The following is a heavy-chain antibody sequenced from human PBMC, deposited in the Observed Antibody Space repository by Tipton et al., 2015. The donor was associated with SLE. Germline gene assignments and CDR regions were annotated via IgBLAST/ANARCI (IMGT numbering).Heavy chain of an antibody. D-gene: IGHD3-10*01. V-gene: IGHV1-2*02. CDR1: GYTFTGYF. CDR3: ARGYYGSGSYPFDY. CDR2: ISSNNGDT. J-gene: IGHJ4*02. Sequence: QSGAEVKKPGASVKVSCKTSGYTFTGYFIHWVRQAPGRGLEWMGWISSNNGDTNYAQRLQGRVTMTGDTSISTAYMEVSRLTSDDTAIYYCARGYYGSGSYPFDYWGQGTLVTVSS.